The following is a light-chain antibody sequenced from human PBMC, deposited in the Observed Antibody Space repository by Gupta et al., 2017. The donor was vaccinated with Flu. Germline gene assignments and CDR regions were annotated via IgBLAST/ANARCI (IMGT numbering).Light chain of an antibody. CDR3: QVWDDSSGQRV. V-gene: IGLV3-21*02. J-gene: IGLJ3*02. CDR2: DDR. Sequence: SDVLTQPPSVSAAPGHTASISSAGNNIGTKSVHWYQQKPGQAPVLVFVDDRDRPSGIPDRFSCSNSGTTATLKLSRVEGGDEADDYCQVWDDSSGQRVFGGGTKLTVL. CDR1: NIGTKS.